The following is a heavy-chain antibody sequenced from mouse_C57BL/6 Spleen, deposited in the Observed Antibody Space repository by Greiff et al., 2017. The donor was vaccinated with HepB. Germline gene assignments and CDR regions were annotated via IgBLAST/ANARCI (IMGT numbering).Heavy chain of an antibody. J-gene: IGHJ3*01. CDR3: ARGDYSNAWFAY. D-gene: IGHD2-5*01. Sequence: VQLQQPGAELVKPGASVKLSCKASGYTFTSYWMQWVKQRPGQGLEWIGEIDPSDSYTNYNQKFKGKATLTVDTSSSTAYMQLSSLTSEDSAVYYCARGDYSNAWFAYWGQGTLVTVSA. V-gene: IGHV1-50*01. CDR1: GYTFTSYW. CDR2: IDPSDSYT.